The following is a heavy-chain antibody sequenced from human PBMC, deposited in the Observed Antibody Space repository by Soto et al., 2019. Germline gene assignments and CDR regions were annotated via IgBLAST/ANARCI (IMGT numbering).Heavy chain of an antibody. V-gene: IGHV3-30-3*01. CDR1: GFTFSSYA. D-gene: IGHD3-3*01. CDR3: ARNVLRFLEWLSPSYGMDV. CDR2: ISYDGSNK. J-gene: IGHJ6*02. Sequence: GGSLRLSCAASGFTFSSYAMHWVRQAPGKGLEWVAVISYDGSNKYYADSVKGRFTISRDNSKNTLYLQMNSLRAEDTAVYYCARNVLRFLEWLSPSYGMDVWGQGTTVTVSS.